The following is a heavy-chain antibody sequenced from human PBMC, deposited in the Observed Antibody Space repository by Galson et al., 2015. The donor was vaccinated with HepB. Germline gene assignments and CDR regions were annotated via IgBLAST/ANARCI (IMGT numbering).Heavy chain of an antibody. CDR3: TTVSYDFWSGYYTGMENWFDP. D-gene: IGHD3-3*01. Sequence: SCKASGYTFTSYGISWVRQAPGKGLEWVGRIKSKTDGGTTDYAAPVKGRFTISRDDSKNTLYLQMNSLKTEDTAVYYCTTVSYDFWSGYYTGMENWFDPWGQGTLVTVSS. V-gene: IGHV3-15*01. J-gene: IGHJ5*02. CDR2: IKSKTDGGTT. CDR1: GYTFTSYG.